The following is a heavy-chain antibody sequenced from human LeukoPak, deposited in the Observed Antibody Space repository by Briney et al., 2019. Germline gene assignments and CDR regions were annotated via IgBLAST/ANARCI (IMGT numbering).Heavy chain of an antibody. D-gene: IGHD6-19*01. V-gene: IGHV1-2*02. CDR2: INPNSGGT. Sequence: ASVKVSCKASGYTFTSYGISWVRQAPGQGLEWMGWINPNSGGTNYAQKFQGRVTMTRDTSISTAYMELSRLRSDDTAVYYCARDTAGIAVAGDAFDIWGQGTMVTVSS. CDR1: GYTFTSYG. CDR3: ARDTAGIAVAGDAFDI. J-gene: IGHJ3*02.